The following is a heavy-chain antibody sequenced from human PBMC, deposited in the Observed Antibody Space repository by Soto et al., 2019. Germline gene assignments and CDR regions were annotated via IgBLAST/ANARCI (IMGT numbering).Heavy chain of an antibody. D-gene: IGHD4-4*01. J-gene: IGHJ4*02. V-gene: IGHV3-23*01. CDR2: IGGSGGSR. CDR1: GFTFNAYA. CDR3: AKDHGYSRSEDY. Sequence: GGSLRLSCAASGFTFNAYAMTWVRQPPGKGLEWVSAIGGSGGSRYYADSVKGRFTISRDNSKNTLYLQMNSLRAEDTAVYYCAKDHGYSRSEDYWGQGTLVTVSS.